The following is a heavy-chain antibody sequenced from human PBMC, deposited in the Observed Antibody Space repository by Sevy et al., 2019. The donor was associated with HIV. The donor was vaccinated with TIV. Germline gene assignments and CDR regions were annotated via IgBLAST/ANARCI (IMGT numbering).Heavy chain of an antibody. V-gene: IGHV3-23*01. CDR1: GFTFSSYA. CDR2: FTGSGTNT. D-gene: IGHD3-22*01. J-gene: IGHJ4*02. CDR3: SKDSILVVCHFDY. Sequence: GGSLRLSCAASGFTFSSYAMSWVRQAPGKGLEWVSSFTGSGTNTFYADSVKGRFTISRDNSKNTLYLQMNSLGAEDTAVFYCSKDSILVVCHFDYWGQGTLVTVSS.